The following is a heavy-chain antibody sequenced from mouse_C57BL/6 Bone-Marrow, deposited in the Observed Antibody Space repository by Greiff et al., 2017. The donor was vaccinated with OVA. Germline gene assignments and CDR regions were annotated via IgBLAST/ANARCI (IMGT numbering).Heavy chain of an antibody. CDR1: GYAFSSSW. J-gene: IGHJ2*01. CDR2: IYPGDGDT. V-gene: IGHV1-82*01. Sequence: QVQLQQSGPELVKPGASVKISCKASGYAFSSSWMNWVKQRPGKGLEWIGRIYPGDGDTNYNGKFKGKATLTADKSSSTAYMQLSSLTSEDSAVYFCANYDDVDFDYWGQGTTLTVSS. CDR3: ANYDDVDFDY. D-gene: IGHD2-4*01.